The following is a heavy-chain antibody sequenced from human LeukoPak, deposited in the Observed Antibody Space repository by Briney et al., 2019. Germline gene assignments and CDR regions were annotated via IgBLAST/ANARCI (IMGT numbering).Heavy chain of an antibody. CDR2: INHSGST. V-gene: IGHV4-34*01. CDR3: ARASFNSYGIDGFDY. Sequence: PSETLSLTCAVYGGSFSGYYWSWIRQPPGKGLEWIGEINHSGSTNYNPSLKSRVTISGDTSKNQFSLKVNSVTAADTAVYFCARASFNSYGIDGFDYWGQGTLVTVSS. CDR1: GGSFSGYY. J-gene: IGHJ4*02. D-gene: IGHD5-18*01.